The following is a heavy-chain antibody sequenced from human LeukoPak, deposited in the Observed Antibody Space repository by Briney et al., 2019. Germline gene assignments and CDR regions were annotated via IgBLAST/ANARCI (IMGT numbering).Heavy chain of an antibody. CDR3: ARGFTAVAVDY. D-gene: IGHD6-19*01. J-gene: IGHJ4*02. V-gene: IGHV1-46*01. CDR2: INPSGGST. Sequence: GASVKVSCKASGYTFSSHDMHWVRQAPGQGLEWVGVINPSGGSTSYAQKFQGRVTMTRDTSTSTVYMELSSLRSEDTAVYYCARGFTAVAVDYWGQGTLVTVSS. CDR1: GYTFSSHD.